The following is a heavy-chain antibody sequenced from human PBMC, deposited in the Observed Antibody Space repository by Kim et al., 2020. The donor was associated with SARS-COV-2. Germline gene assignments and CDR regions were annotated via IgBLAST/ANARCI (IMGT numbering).Heavy chain of an antibody. V-gene: IGHV3-23*01. CDR3: AKVVVSGSSQRPYYFDY. CDR1: GFTFSSYA. J-gene: IGHJ4*02. Sequence: GGSLRLSCAASGFTFSSYAMSWVRQAPGKGLEWVSAISGSGGSTYYADSVKGRFTISRDNSKNTLYLQMNSLRAEDTAVYYCAKVVVSGSSQRPYYFDYWGQGTLVTVSS. CDR2: ISGSGGST. D-gene: IGHD1-26*01.